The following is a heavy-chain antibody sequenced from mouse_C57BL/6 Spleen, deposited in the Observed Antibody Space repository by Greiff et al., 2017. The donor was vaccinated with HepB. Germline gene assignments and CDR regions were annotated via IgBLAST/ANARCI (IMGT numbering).Heavy chain of an antibody. CDR3: ARDNGYDGYAMDY. Sequence: EVKLMESEGGLVQPGSSMKLSCTASGFTFSDYYMAWVRQVPEKGLEWVANINYDGSSTYYLDSLKSRFIISRDNAKNILYLQMSSLKSEDTATYYCARDNGYDGYAMDYWGQGTSVTVSS. J-gene: IGHJ4*01. CDR1: GFTFSDYY. CDR2: INYDGSST. V-gene: IGHV5-16*01. D-gene: IGHD2-2*01.